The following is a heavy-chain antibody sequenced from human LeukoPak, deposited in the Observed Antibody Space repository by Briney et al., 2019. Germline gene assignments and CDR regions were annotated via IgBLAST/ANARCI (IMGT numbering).Heavy chain of an antibody. Sequence: SETLSLTCAVYGGSFSGYYWSWIRQPPGKGLEWIGEINHSGSTNYNPSLKSRVTISVDTSKNQFSLKLSSVTAADTAVYYCARLRATTNYYYYYYMDVWGKGTTVTISS. CDR2: INHSGST. V-gene: IGHV4-34*01. J-gene: IGHJ6*03. CDR1: GGSFSGYY. CDR3: ARLRATTNYYYYYYMDV. D-gene: IGHD5-12*01.